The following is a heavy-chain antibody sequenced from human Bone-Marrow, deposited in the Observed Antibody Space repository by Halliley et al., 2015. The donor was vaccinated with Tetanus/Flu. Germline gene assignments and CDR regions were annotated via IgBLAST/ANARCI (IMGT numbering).Heavy chain of an antibody. CDR1: GYSFNDYG. CDR2: ISAYNGNT. Sequence: QLVQSGAEVKKPGASMKVSCKASGYSFNDYGITWMRQAPGQGPEWMGWISAYNGNTKYSERLQGRLIMTTDTSTSTACMELRSLRSDDTAVYYCARGQAGGTFGASDYWGQGTLVTVSS. D-gene: IGHD3-16*01. CDR3: ARGQAGGTFGASDY. J-gene: IGHJ4*02. V-gene: IGHV1-18*01.